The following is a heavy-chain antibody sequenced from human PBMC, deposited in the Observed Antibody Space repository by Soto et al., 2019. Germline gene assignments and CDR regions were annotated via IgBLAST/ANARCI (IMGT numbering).Heavy chain of an antibody. J-gene: IGHJ4*02. CDR3: ASRGGYNPLDY. Sequence: QVQLVQSGAEVKKPGSSVKVSCKASGGTFSSYTISWVRQAPGQGLEWMGRIIPILGIANYAQKFQGRVTLTEDKSTSTAYMELSSLRSEDPAVYYCASRGGYNPLDYWGQGTLVTVSS. D-gene: IGHD1-26*01. V-gene: IGHV1-69*02. CDR1: GGTFSSYT. CDR2: IIPILGIA.